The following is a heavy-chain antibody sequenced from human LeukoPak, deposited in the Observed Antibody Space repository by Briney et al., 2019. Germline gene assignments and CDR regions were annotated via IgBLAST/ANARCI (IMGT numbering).Heavy chain of an antibody. D-gene: IGHD7-27*01. J-gene: IGHJ4*02. Sequence: PSETLSLTCTVSGGSISSYYWSWIRQPPGKGLEWIGYIYYSGSTNYNPSLKSRVTISVDTSKNQFSLKLSSVTAADTAVYYCARGPPQLGIVFDYWGQGTLVTVSS. CDR2: IYYSGST. CDR3: ARGPPQLGIVFDY. CDR1: GGSISSYY. V-gene: IGHV4-59*01.